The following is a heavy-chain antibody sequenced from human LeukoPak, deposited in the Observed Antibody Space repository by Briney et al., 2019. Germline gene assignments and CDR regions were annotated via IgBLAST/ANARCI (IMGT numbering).Heavy chain of an antibody. D-gene: IGHD3-10*01. CDR1: GFILSSYD. V-gene: IGHV3-21*01. J-gene: IGHJ6*02. CDR2: ISRSSIYI. CDR3: ARDSGDGPGTYYPYGMDV. Sequence: NPGGSLRLSCAASGFILSSYDMSWVRQAPGKGLEWVSSISRSSIYIYYADSVKGRFTISRDNAENSLSLQMNSLRAEDTAVYYCARDSGDGPGTYYPYGMDVWGQGTTVTVSS.